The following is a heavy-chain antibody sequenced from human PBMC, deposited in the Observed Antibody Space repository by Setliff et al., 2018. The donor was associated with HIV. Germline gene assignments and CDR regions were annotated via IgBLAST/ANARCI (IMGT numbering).Heavy chain of an antibody. CDR1: SFTFSSSA. D-gene: IGHD2-15*01. J-gene: IGHJ5*02. CDR2: IVVGSSKT. Sequence: GASVKVSCKSSSFTFSSSALQWVRQARGQRLEWIGWIVVGSSKTKYAERFQERVTLTMDMSTTTTYMELRGLRSEETAIYYCAASPTSCSGGSCYDHWGQGTLVTVSS. CDR3: AASPTSCSGGSCYDH. V-gene: IGHV1-58*01.